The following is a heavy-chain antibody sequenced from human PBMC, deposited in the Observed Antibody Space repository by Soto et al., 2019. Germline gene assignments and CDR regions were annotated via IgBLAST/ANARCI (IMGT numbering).Heavy chain of an antibody. Sequence: QVQLVESGGGVVQPGRPLRLSCAASEFTFSSYALHWVRQAPGRGLEWVALISFDGNNKYYANSVKGRFTISRDNSKNTLYLQMSSLRAEDTAVYYCGRCSSTSCHLGADYWGQGTLVTVSS. CDR3: GRCSSTSCHLGADY. CDR2: ISFDGNNK. D-gene: IGHD2-2*01. V-gene: IGHV3-30-3*01. CDR1: EFTFSSYA. J-gene: IGHJ4*02.